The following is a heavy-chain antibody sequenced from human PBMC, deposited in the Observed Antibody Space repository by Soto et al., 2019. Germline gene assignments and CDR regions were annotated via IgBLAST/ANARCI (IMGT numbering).Heavy chain of an antibody. CDR2: IYYSGST. CDR3: ARPDRDGYHLYY. Sequence: SETLSLTCTVSGGSISSSSYYWGWIRQPPGKGLEWIGSIYYSGSTYYNPSLKSRVTISVDTSKNQFSLKLSSVTAADTAVYYCARPDRDGYHLYYWGQGTLVTVSS. D-gene: IGHD5-12*01. CDR1: GGSISSSSYY. J-gene: IGHJ4*02. V-gene: IGHV4-39*01.